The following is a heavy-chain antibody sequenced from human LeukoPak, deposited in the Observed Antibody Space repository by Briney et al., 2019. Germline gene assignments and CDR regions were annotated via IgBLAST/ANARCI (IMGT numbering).Heavy chain of an antibody. CDR2: ISSSSSYI. CDR1: GFTFSSYS. D-gene: IGHD2-2*02. CDR3: AKDRSRVVPAAIGDY. J-gene: IGHJ4*02. Sequence: GGSLRLSCAASGFTFSSYSMNWVRQAPGKGLEWVSSISSSSSYIYYADSVKGRFTISRDNAKNSLYLQMNSLRAEDTAVYYCAKDRSRVVPAAIGDYWGQGTLVTVSS. V-gene: IGHV3-21*04.